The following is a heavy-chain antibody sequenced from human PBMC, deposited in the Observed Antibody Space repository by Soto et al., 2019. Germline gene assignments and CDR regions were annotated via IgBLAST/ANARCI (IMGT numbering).Heavy chain of an antibody. D-gene: IGHD1-7*01. V-gene: IGHV4-39*01. CDR2: IYYSGST. Sequence: SETMSLTCTVSGGSISSSSYYWGWIRQPPGKGLEWIGSIYYSGSTYYNPSLKSRVTISVDTSKNQFSLKLSSVTAADTAVYYCARQDRYNWNYVNLGGAFDIWGQGTMVTVSS. J-gene: IGHJ3*02. CDR3: ARQDRYNWNYVNLGGAFDI. CDR1: GGSISSSSYY.